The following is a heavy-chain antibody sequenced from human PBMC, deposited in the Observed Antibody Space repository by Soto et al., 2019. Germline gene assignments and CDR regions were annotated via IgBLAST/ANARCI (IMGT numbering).Heavy chain of an antibody. CDR2: MWFDGKHQ. Sequence: GGSLRLSCAASGFTFTTYGMHWVRQAPCKGLEWVAVMWFDGKHQYYADSVKGRFTISRDNSKNTLYLQVNSLRADDTALYYCARWTYYDSSGYYYVFDYWGQGTLVTVSS. V-gene: IGHV3-33*01. D-gene: IGHD3-22*01. J-gene: IGHJ4*02. CDR1: GFTFTTYG. CDR3: ARWTYYDSSGYYYVFDY.